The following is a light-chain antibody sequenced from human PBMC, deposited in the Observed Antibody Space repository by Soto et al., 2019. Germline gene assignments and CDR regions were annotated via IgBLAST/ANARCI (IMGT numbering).Light chain of an antibody. CDR3: QVWDSSVIHHV. CDR1: NIGSKN. V-gene: IGLV3-21*02. CDR2: DDD. J-gene: IGLJ1*01. Sequence: SYALTQSPSVSVAPGQTARITCGGNNIGSKNVHWFQQRPGQAPVLVVFDDDDRPSGIPDRFSGSNSGNTATLTISRVEAGDEADYYCQVWDSSVIHHVFGTGTKVTVL.